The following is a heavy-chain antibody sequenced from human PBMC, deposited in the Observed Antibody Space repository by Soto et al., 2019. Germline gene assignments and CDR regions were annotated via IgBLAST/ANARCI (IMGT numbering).Heavy chain of an antibody. CDR2: FSAYNGNT. Sequence: ASVKVSCKASGYTFTSYGISWVRQAPGQGLEWMGWFSAYNGNTNYAQKLQGRVTMTTDTSTSTAYMELRSLRSDDTAVYYCARLLRPTHTYYDILTGYSHDYWGQGTLVTVSS. V-gene: IGHV1-18*01. J-gene: IGHJ4*02. CDR3: ARLLRPTHTYYDILTGYSHDY. CDR1: GYTFTSYG. D-gene: IGHD3-9*01.